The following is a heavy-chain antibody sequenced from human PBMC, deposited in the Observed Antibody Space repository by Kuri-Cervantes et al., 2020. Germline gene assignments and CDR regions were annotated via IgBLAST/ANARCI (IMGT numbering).Heavy chain of an antibody. CDR3: SSSPGDYVA. D-gene: IGHD4-17*01. CDR2: IIPIFGTA. J-gene: IGHJ5*02. V-gene: IGHV1-18*01. Sequence: ASVKVSCKASGYNFSSYGVSWVRQAPGHGLEWMGGIIPIFGTANYAQKFQGRVTMATDTSTSTAYMELRSLRSDDTAVYYCSSSPGDYVAWGQGTLVTVSS. CDR1: GYNFSSYG.